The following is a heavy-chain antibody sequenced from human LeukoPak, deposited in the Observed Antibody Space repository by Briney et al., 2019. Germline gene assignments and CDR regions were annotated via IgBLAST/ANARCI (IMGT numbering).Heavy chain of an antibody. CDR1: GFTFSGYS. D-gene: IGHD1-14*01. V-gene: IGHV3-48*02. Sequence: GGSLRLSCAASGFTFSGYSMTWVRQAPGKGLEWVSYISGSGTNIYNADSVKGRFTISRDNAKNSMYLQMNSLRDGDTAVYYCVRETAHSFDCWGQGTLVTVSS. J-gene: IGHJ4*02. CDR3: VRETAHSFDC. CDR2: ISGSGTNI.